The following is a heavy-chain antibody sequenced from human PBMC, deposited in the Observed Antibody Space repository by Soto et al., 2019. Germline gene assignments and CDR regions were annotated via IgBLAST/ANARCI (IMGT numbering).Heavy chain of an antibody. V-gene: IGHV4-59*01. CDR3: ARASGEQQLVEYCGMDV. Sequence: TSETLSLTCTVSGGSISSYYWSWIRQPPGKGLEWIGYIYYSGSTNYNPSLKSRVTISVDTSKNQFSLKLSSVTAADTAVYYCARASGEQQLVEYCGMDVWGQGTTVTVSS. J-gene: IGHJ6*02. D-gene: IGHD6-13*01. CDR1: GGSISSYY. CDR2: IYYSGST.